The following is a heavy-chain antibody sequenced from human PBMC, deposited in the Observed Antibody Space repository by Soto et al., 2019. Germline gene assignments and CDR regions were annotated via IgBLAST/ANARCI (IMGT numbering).Heavy chain of an antibody. V-gene: IGHV1-18*01. CDR2: TSPYDDNS. CDR1: GYTFSKYA. Sequence: QGELVQSGAEVKKPGASVKVSCKAAGYTFSKYAISWVRQAPGQGLEWMGWTSPYDDNSIYAQKFQGRVTMTSDTSTRTAYMEVRNLRSDDTAVYYCARDFQVQGYCPDGLCSSVWGQGTTVTVSS. D-gene: IGHD2-8*01. J-gene: IGHJ6*02. CDR3: ARDFQVQGYCPDGLCSSV.